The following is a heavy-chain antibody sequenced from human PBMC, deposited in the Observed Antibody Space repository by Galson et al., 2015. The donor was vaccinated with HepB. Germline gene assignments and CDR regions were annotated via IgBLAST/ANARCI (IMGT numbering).Heavy chain of an antibody. CDR2: ISYDGSNK. CDR1: GFTFNTYT. Sequence: SLRLSCAASGFTFNTYTLHWVRQAPGKGLEWVAGISYDGSNKFYAASVKGRFTISRDNSKSTLHLQMNGLRTEDSAVYYCARGFGYGFASEVDYWGQGTLVAVSS. D-gene: IGHD5-18*01. CDR3: ARGFGYGFASEVDY. V-gene: IGHV3-30*04. J-gene: IGHJ4*02.